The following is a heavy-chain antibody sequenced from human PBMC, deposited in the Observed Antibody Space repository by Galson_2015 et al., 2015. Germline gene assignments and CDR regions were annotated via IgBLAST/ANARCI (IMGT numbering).Heavy chain of an antibody. CDR1: GFTFSNAW. CDR3: TTEEQWLVPGAFDI. V-gene: IGHV3-15*01. J-gene: IGHJ3*02. D-gene: IGHD6-19*01. CDR2: IKSKTDGGTT. Sequence: SLRLSCAASGFTFSNAWMSWVRQAPGKGLEWVGRIKSKTDGGTTDYAAPVKGRFTISRDDSKNTLYLQMNSLKTEDTAVYYCTTEEQWLVPGAFDIWGQGTMVTVSS.